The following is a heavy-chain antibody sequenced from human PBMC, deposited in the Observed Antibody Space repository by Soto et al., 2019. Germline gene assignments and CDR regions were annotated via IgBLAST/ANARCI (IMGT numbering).Heavy chain of an antibody. Sequence: QVQLVQSGAEVMKPGASVKVSCKASGYTFTSYSMHWVRQAPGQGLEWMGIINPSGGTTSYAQKCQGRVTMTRDTSTSTVYMELSSLRSEDTAVYYCARDHYYGSGSYNFFDYWGQGTLVTVSS. CDR3: ARDHYYGSGSYNFFDY. V-gene: IGHV1-46*03. D-gene: IGHD3-10*01. CDR1: GYTFTSYS. CDR2: INPSGGTT. J-gene: IGHJ4*02.